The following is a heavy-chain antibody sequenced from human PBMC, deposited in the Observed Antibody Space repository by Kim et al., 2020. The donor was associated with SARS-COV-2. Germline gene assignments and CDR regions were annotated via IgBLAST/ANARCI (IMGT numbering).Heavy chain of an antibody. J-gene: IGHJ4*02. CDR3: ARGRYYYDR. D-gene: IGHD3-22*01. CDR2: IDWDGDK. Sequence: SGPTLVNPTQTLTLTCTFSGFSLRDSGMCVTWIRQPPGKALEWLARIDWDGDKHYSTSLMTRLTISKDTSKNQVVLRVTNMDPVDTATYYCARGRYYYDRWGQGTLVTVSS. CDR1: GFSLRDSGMC. V-gene: IGHV2-70*11.